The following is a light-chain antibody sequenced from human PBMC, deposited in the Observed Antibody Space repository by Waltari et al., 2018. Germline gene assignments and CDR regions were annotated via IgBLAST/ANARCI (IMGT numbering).Light chain of an antibody. CDR1: SSDVGGYNY. Sequence: QSALTQPASVSGSPGQSITISCTGTSSDVGGYNYVSWYQQHPGKAPKLMIYEVSNRPPVVSNRFSGSQSDNTASLTISGLQAEDEADYYCSSYTSSSTFYVVFGGGTKLTVL. V-gene: IGLV2-14*01. CDR3: SSYTSSSTFYVV. CDR2: EVS. J-gene: IGLJ2*01.